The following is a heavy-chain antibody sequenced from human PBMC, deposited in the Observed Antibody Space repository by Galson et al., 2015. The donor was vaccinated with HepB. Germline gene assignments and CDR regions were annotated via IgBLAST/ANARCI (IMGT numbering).Heavy chain of an antibody. D-gene: IGHD5-18*01. V-gene: IGHV3-33*01. CDR3: ARDLRGYSYGPYYFDY. CDR1: GFTFSSYG. J-gene: IGHJ4*02. CDR2: IWYDGSNK. Sequence: SLRLSCAASGFTFSSYGMHWVRQAPGKGLEWVAVIWYDGSNKYYADSVKGRFTISRDNSKNTLYLQMNSLRAEDTAVYYCARDLRGYSYGPYYFDYWGQGTLVTVSS.